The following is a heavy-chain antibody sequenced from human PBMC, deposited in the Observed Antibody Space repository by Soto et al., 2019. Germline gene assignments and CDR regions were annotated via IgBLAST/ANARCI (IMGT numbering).Heavy chain of an antibody. CDR3: ASSGDYYDSSGYPQFDY. D-gene: IGHD3-22*01. Sequence: ASVKVSCKASGGTFSSYAISWVRQAPGQGLEWMGGIIPIFGTANYAQKFQGRVTITADESTSTAYMELSSLRSEDTAVYYCASSGDYYDSSGYPQFDYWGQGTLVTVSS. CDR2: IIPIFGTA. J-gene: IGHJ4*02. V-gene: IGHV1-69*13. CDR1: GGTFSSYA.